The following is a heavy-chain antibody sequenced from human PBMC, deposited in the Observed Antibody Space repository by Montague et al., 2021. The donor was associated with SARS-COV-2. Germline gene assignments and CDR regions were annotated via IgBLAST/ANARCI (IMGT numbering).Heavy chain of an antibody. Sequence: SETLSLTCTVSGGSIGSHYWSWIRLPPGKGLEWVGHIYYTGITKYKSSLKSRATISVDTSKNQLSLKLDSVTAADTAVYYCARGSGSSSATWFDPWGQGTLVTVSS. CDR3: ARGSGSSSATWFDP. D-gene: IGHD6-25*01. CDR2: IYYTGIT. CDR1: GGSIGSHY. V-gene: IGHV4-59*11. J-gene: IGHJ5*02.